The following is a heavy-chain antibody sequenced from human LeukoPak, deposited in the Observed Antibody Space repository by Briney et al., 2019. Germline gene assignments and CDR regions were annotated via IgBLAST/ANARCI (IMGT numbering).Heavy chain of an antibody. CDR1: GLTFSIHW. CDR3: AKDSYSRGDY. CDR2: IKQDGSVK. V-gene: IGHV3-7*01. J-gene: IGHJ4*02. D-gene: IGHD6-13*01. Sequence: GGSLRLSCAASGLTFSIHWMSWVRQAPGKGLEWVANIKQDGSVKTYVDSVKGRFTISRDNAKNSLYLQMNSLRAEDTAVYYCAKDSYSRGDYWGQGTLVTVSS.